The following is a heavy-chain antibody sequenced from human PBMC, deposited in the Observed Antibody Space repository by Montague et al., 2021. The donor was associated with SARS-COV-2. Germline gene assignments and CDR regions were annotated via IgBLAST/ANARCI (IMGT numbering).Heavy chain of an antibody. D-gene: IGHD3-9*01. CDR1: GGSISSSSYY. J-gene: IGHJ5*02. CDR3: ARSPTYYHILTGYSNGPNWFDP. CDR2: IYYSGST. V-gene: IGHV4-39*01. Sequence: SETLSLTCTVSGGSISSSSYYWGWIRQPPGKGLEWIGSIYYSGSTYYNPSLKSRVTISVDTSKDQFSLKLGSVTAADTAVYYCARSPTYYHILTGYSNGPNWFDPWGQGTLVTVSS.